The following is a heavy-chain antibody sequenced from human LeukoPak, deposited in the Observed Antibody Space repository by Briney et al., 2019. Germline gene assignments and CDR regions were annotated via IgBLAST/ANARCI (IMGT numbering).Heavy chain of an antibody. CDR3: AGQTQGGSGSRYYYYMDV. CDR2: ISGSGHNM. J-gene: IGHJ6*03. D-gene: IGHD3-10*01. V-gene: IGHV3-11*01. CDR1: GFTFSDYY. Sequence: GGSLRLSCAASGFTFSDYYMTWIRQAPGKGLEWVSYISGSGHNMKFADSVKGRFTISRDNAKNSLYLQMNSLRAEDTAVYYCAGQTQGGSGSRYYYYMDVWANGTTVTISS.